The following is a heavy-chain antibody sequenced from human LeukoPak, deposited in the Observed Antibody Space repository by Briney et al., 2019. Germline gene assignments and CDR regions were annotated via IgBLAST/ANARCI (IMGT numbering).Heavy chain of an antibody. CDR3: ARGLGYDFWSGYSPGYYFDY. D-gene: IGHD3-3*01. Sequence: ASVKVSCKASGYTFTSYGISWVRQAPGQGLGWMGWISAYNGNTNYAQKLQGRVTMTTDTSTSTAYMELRSLRSDDTAVYYCARGLGYDFWSGYSPGYYFDYWGQGTLVTVSS. J-gene: IGHJ4*02. V-gene: IGHV1-18*01. CDR2: ISAYNGNT. CDR1: GYTFTSYG.